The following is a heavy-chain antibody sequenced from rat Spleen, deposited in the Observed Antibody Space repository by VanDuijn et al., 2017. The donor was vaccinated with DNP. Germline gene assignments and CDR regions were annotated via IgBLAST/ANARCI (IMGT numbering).Heavy chain of an antibody. CDR3: TTAPIYYYRADGLAY. Sequence: EVQLVESGGGLVQPGRSLKLSCAASGITFSNSGMHWIRQAPTKGLEWVTSISPSGGISYYRDSVKGRFTISRDNVKTTLYLQMDSLRAEDTATYYCTTAPIYYYRADGLAYWGQGTLVTVSS. CDR2: ISPSGGIS. D-gene: IGHD1-1*01. J-gene: IGHJ3*01. CDR1: GITFSNSG. V-gene: IGHV5-19*01.